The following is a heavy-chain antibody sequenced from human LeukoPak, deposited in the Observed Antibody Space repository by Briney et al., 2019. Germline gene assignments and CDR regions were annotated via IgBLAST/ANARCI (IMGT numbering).Heavy chain of an antibody. CDR1: RDSISRSDSY. V-gene: IGHV4-39*01. CDR2: IYYSGRT. Sequence: SETLSLTCSVSRDSISRSDSYWDWIRQPPGKGLEWIGTIYYSGRTYYSPSLKSRVTMSVDTSKNQFSLNLRSVTAADTAGYYCARRRYFDGSGYLEWGQGTLLSVSS. CDR3: ARRRYFDGSGYLE. D-gene: IGHD3-22*01. J-gene: IGHJ1*01.